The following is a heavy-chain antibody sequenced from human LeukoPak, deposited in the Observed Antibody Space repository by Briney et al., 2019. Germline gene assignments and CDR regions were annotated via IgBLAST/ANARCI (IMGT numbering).Heavy chain of an antibody. J-gene: IGHJ3*02. D-gene: IGHD3-22*01. CDR1: GGSISSSSYY. CDR3: ARGPVVEPEGAFDI. Sequence: SETLSLTCTVSGGSISSSSYYWGWIRQPPGKGLEWIGSIYYSGSTYYNPSHKSRVTISVDTSKNQFSLKLSSVTAADTAVYYCARGPVVEPEGAFDIWGQGIMVTVSS. V-gene: IGHV4-39*07. CDR2: IYYSGST.